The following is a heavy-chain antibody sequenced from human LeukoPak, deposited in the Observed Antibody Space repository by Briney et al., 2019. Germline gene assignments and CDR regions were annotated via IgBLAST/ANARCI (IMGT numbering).Heavy chain of an antibody. J-gene: IGHJ6*02. Sequence: SGGSLRLSCAASGFIYSRYWMSWVRQAPGKGLEWVANIKEDGSEKYYVDSVKGRFTISRDNAKNSLYLQMNNLRAEDTGVYYCARDTVETYYYYGMDVWGQGTTVTVSS. V-gene: IGHV3-7*01. CDR1: GFIYSRYW. CDR2: IKEDGSEK. D-gene: IGHD4-23*01. CDR3: ARDTVETYYYYGMDV.